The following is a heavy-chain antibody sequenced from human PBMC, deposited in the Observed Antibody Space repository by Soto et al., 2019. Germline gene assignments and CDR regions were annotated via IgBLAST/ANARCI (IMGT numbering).Heavy chain of an antibody. CDR1: GFSLSSRGVG. Sequence: QITLKESGPTLVKPTQTLTLTCTFSGFSLSSRGVGVGWIRQPPGKALEWLALIYWNDDKLYSPYLKSRLTITKDTSKNQVVLTMTNMDPVDAAAYFCARTLSPDYFYSAMDVWGQGTTVTVSS. CDR2: IYWNDDK. V-gene: IGHV2-5*01. J-gene: IGHJ6*02. CDR3: ARTLSPDYFYSAMDV.